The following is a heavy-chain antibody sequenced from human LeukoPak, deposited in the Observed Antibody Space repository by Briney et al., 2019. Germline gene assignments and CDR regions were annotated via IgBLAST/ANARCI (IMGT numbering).Heavy chain of an antibody. J-gene: IGHJ6*03. Sequence: SETLSLTCTVSGGSISSRSYYWGWIRQPPGKGLEWIGIIYYSGSTYSNPSLRSRVTISVDTSKNQFSLKLSSVTAADTAMYYCAREKIGTGTVLGKDYYYMDVWGKGTTVTVSS. D-gene: IGHD3-16*01. V-gene: IGHV4-39*07. CDR1: GGSISSRSYY. CDR3: AREKIGTGTVLGKDYYYMDV. CDR2: IYYSGST.